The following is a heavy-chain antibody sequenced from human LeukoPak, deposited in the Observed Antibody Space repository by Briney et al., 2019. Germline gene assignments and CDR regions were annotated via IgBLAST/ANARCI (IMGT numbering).Heavy chain of an antibody. J-gene: IGHJ6*02. CDR2: ISSSSSTI. D-gene: IGHD3-3*01. Sequence: GGSLRLSCAASGFTFSSYSMNWVRQAPGKGLEWVSYISSSSSTIYYADSVKGRFTISRDNAKNSLYLQMNSLRAEDTAVYYCARDQSSITIFGVVDPPYYYYGMDVWDQGTTVTVSS. V-gene: IGHV3-48*01. CDR3: ARDQSSITIFGVVDPPYYYYGMDV. CDR1: GFTFSSYS.